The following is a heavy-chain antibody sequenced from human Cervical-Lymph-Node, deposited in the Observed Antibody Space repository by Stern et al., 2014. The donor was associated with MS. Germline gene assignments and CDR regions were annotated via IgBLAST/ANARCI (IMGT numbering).Heavy chain of an antibody. Sequence: QVQLVQSGAEVRKPGASVTVSCKASGYTFTRYGITWVRQAAGQRLEWLGWISADNGDRYSAQSVQDRVTMTTDTSTSTAYMELRSLRSDDTAIYYCARALDVIAAGDYWGQGTLVTVSS. V-gene: IGHV1-18*01. CDR3: ARALDVIAAGDY. CDR2: ISADNGDR. J-gene: IGHJ4*02. D-gene: IGHD6-25*01. CDR1: GYTFTRYG.